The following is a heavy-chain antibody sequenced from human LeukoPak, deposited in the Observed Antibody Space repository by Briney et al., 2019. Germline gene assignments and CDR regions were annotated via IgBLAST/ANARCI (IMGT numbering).Heavy chain of an antibody. V-gene: IGHV1-2*04. Sequence: ASVKVSCKASGYTFTGYYTHWVRQAPGQGLEWMGWINPNSGGTNYAQKFQGWVTMTRDTSISTAYMELSRLRSDDTAVYYCARAYGSGSYDYWGQGTLVTVSS. CDR2: INPNSGGT. CDR1: GYTFTGYY. J-gene: IGHJ4*02. CDR3: ARAYGSGSYDY. D-gene: IGHD3-10*01.